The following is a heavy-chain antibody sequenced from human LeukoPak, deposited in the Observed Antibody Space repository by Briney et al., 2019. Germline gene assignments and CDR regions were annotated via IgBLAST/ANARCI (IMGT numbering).Heavy chain of an antibody. CDR1: GFTFDDYA. V-gene: IGHV3-9*01. Sequence: PGGSLRLSCSASGFTFDDYAMHWVRQAPGKGLEWVSGISWNSGSIGYADSVKGRFTISRDNAKNSLYLQMNSLRAEDTALYYCVKGIYSGPQHPFDYWGQGTLLTVSS. J-gene: IGHJ4*02. CDR3: VKGIYSGPQHPFDY. CDR2: ISWNSGSI. D-gene: IGHD1-26*01.